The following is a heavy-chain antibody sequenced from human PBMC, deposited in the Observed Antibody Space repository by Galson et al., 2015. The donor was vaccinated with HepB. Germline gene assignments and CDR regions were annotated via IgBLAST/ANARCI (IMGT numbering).Heavy chain of an antibody. J-gene: IGHJ6*02. CDR2: ISAGSTTI. CDR3: ARNPSSYDYYNMDV. CDR1: GFTFSSYG. Sequence: SLRLSCAASGFTFSSYGMHWVRQAPGKGLEWLAYISAGSTTIYYADSVKGRFTISRDNAKNFLYLHMNSLRGEDTAVYYCARNPSSYDYYNMDVWGHGTTVTVSS. V-gene: IGHV3-48*01.